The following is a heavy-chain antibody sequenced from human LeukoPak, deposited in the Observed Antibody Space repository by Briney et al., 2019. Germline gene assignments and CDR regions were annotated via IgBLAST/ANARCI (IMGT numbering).Heavy chain of an antibody. CDR1: GGSISSGGYY. Sequence: SETLSLTCTVSGGSISSGGYYWSWIRQHPGKGLEWIGYIYYSGSTYYNPSLKSRVTISVDTSKNQFSLKLSSVTAADTAVYYCARDGGMAVAGTRGAFDIWGQGTMVTVSS. CDR3: ARDGGMAVAGTRGAFDI. D-gene: IGHD6-19*01. V-gene: IGHV4-31*03. CDR2: IYYSGST. J-gene: IGHJ3*02.